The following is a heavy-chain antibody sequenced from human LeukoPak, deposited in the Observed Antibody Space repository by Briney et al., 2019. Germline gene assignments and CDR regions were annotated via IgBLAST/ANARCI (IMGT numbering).Heavy chain of an antibody. V-gene: IGHV4-61*08. CDR1: GGSISSSDYY. D-gene: IGHD3-10*01. CDR2: IYYSGST. Sequence: SETLSLTCTVSGGSISSSDYYWSWIRQPPGKGLEWIGYIYYSGSTNYNPSLKSRVTISVDTSKNQFSLKLSSVTAADTAVYYCARGRAYMVYWGQGTLVTVSS. CDR3: ARGRAYMVY. J-gene: IGHJ4*02.